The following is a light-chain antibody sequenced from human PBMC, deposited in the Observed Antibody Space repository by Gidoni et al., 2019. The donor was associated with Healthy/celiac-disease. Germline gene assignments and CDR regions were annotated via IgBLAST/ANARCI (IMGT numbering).Light chain of an antibody. Sequence: IQLTKSPSSLSASVGDRVTITCRASQGISSYLAWYQQKPGKAPKLLIYAASTLQSGVPSRFSGSGSGTDFTLTISSLQPEDFATYYCQQLNSYPFFGGGTKVEIK. CDR2: AAS. CDR3: QQLNSYPF. CDR1: QGISSY. J-gene: IGKJ4*01. V-gene: IGKV1-9*01.